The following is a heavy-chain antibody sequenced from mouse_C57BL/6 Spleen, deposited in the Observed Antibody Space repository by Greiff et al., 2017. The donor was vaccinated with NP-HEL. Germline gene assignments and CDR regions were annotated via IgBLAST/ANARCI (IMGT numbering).Heavy chain of an antibody. CDR1: GFTFSDYY. CDR2: INYDGSST. J-gene: IGHJ1*03. CDR3: ARDGGLYYGSSYWYFDV. V-gene: IGHV5-16*01. D-gene: IGHD1-1*01. Sequence: EVKLMESEGGLVQPGSSMKLSCTASGFTFSDYYMAWVRQVPEKGLEWVANINYDGSSTYYLDSLKSRFIISRDNAKNILYLQMSSLKSEDTATYYCARDGGLYYGSSYWYFDVWGTGTTVTVSS.